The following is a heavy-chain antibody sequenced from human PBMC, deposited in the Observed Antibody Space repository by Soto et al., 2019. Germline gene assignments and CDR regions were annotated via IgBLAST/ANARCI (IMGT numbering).Heavy chain of an antibody. CDR1: VFMFSNNG. J-gene: IGHJ4*02. D-gene: IGHD4-4*01. Sequence: QVQLVESGGGVVHPGRSLSLSCAGSVFMFSNNGMHWVRRAPGKGLEWVAFISYDGSETFYADSVKGRFTISRDNSKSTLFLHMSSLKNEDTAVYYCAITSVADASFDYWGQGTLVTVSS. CDR2: ISYDGSET. V-gene: IGHV3-30*03. CDR3: AITSVADASFDY.